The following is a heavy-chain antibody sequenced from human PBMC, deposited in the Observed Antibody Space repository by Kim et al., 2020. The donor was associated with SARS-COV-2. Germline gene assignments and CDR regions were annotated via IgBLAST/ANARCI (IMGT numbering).Heavy chain of an antibody. CDR2: ISSSGSTR. D-gene: IGHD6-13*01. CDR1: GFTFSDYY. Sequence: GGSLRLSCAASGFTFSDYYMSWIRQAPGKGLEWVSYISSSGSTRYYADSVKGRFTISRDNAKNSLYLQMNSLRDEDTAVYYCARGGTVAAAENGPYNWFDPWGQGTLVTVSS. CDR3: ARGGTVAAAENGPYNWFDP. V-gene: IGHV3-11*01. J-gene: IGHJ5*02.